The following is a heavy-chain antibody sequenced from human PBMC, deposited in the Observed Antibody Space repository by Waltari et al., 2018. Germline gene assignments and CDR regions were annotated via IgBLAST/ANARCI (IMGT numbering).Heavy chain of an antibody. CDR3: ARGDNWNDRLDF. Sequence: QVQLVQSGAEVKKPGASVRVSCQASGYTFISYDINWVRQAPGQGLEWMGWINPNTGAARFAQTIQDRVNMTRSTSETTAYMEISDLTSHDTAVYYCARGDNWNDRLDFWGQGTKVTVSS. V-gene: IGHV1-8*01. CDR2: INPNTGAA. CDR1: GYTFISYD. J-gene: IGHJ3*01. D-gene: IGHD1-1*01.